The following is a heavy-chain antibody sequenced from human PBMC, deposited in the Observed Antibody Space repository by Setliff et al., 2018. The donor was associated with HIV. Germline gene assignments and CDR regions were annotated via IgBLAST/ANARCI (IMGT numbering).Heavy chain of an antibody. CDR2: IYYSGST. CDR3: ARDLTSNSNCFEP. Sequence: SETLSLTCTVSGDSINSGNYYWSWIRQHPGKGLEWIGYIYYSGSTYYSPSLKSRVTISEDTSKNQFSLKMRSVTAADTAVYYCARDLTSNSNCFEPWGQGTQVTVSS. CDR1: GDSINSGNYY. D-gene: IGHD4-4*01. V-gene: IGHV4-31*02. J-gene: IGHJ5*02.